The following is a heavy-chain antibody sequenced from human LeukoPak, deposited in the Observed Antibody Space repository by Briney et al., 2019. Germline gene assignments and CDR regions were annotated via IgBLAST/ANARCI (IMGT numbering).Heavy chain of an antibody. CDR3: ARHKVALAGNWFDP. Sequence: PSETLSLTCTVSGGSISSSSYYWGWIRQPPGKGLEWIGSIYYSGSTYYNPSLKSRVTISVDMSKNQFSLKLSSVTAADTAVYYCARHKVALAGNWFDPWGQGTLVTVSS. CDR1: GGSISSSSYY. D-gene: IGHD2-15*01. CDR2: IYYSGST. J-gene: IGHJ5*02. V-gene: IGHV4-39*01.